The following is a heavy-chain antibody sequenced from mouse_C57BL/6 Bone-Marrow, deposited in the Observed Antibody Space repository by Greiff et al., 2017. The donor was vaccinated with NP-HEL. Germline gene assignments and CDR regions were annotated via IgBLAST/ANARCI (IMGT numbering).Heavy chain of an antibody. V-gene: IGHV1-59*01. CDR2: IDPSDSYT. Sequence: QVQLQQPGAELVRPGTSVKLSCKASGYTFTSYWMHWVKQRPGQGLEWIGVIDPSDSYTNYNQQFKGKATLTVDTSSCTAYMQLSSLTSEDSAVYYCAHYYYGSSYAYFDYWGQGTTLIVSS. CDR3: AHYYYGSSYAYFDY. D-gene: IGHD1-1*01. J-gene: IGHJ2*01. CDR1: GYTFTSYW.